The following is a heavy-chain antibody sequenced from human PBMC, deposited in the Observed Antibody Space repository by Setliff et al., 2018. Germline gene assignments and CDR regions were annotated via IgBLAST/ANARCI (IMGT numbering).Heavy chain of an antibody. CDR1: GYTYTGYY. CDR3: VRAPPNCSGGSCYYMDV. J-gene: IGHJ6*03. Sequence: ASVKVSCKASGYTYTGYYIHWVRQAPGQGLEWMGVINPNGGSTSYAQTFQGRVTMTRDTYSRTVYMELSSLRSEDTAVYYCVRAPPNCSGGSCYYMDVWAKGTTVTVSS. CDR2: INPNGGST. D-gene: IGHD2-15*01. V-gene: IGHV1-46*01.